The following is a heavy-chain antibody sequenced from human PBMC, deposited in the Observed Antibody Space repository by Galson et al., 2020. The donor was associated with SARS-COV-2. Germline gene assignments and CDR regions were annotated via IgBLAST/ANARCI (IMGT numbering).Heavy chain of an antibody. J-gene: IGHJ5*02. V-gene: IGHV1-8*01. CDR1: GYTFTSYD. CDR2: MNPNSGNT. D-gene: IGHD1-26*01. Sequence: ASVKVSCKASGYTFTSYDINWVRQATGQGLEWMGWMNPNSGNTGYAQKFQGRVTMTRNTSISTAYMELSSLRSEDTAVYYCARGESFQWELLLTNWFDPWGQGTLVTVSS. CDR3: ARGESFQWELLLTNWFDP.